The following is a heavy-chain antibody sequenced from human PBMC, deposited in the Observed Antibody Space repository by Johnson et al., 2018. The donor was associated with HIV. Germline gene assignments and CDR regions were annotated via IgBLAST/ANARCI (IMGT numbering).Heavy chain of an antibody. CDR3: ARSTGAFDI. D-gene: IGHD4-17*01. Sequence: QVQLVESGGGVVQSGRSLRLSCAASGFTFSSYAMHWVRQAPGKGLEWVAVISYDGSNKYYADSVKGRFTISRDNSKNTLYLQLNSLRLDDTAVYFCARSTGAFDIWGQGTMVTVSS. J-gene: IGHJ3*02. CDR2: ISYDGSNK. CDR1: GFTFSSYA. V-gene: IGHV3-30-3*01.